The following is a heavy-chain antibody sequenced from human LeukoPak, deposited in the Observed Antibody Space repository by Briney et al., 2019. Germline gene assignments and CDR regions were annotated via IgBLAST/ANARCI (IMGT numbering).Heavy chain of an antibody. V-gene: IGHV3-30*02. Sequence: GGSLRLSCAASGFTFSSYGMHWVRQAPGKGLEWVAFIRYDGSNKNYADSVKGRFAISRDNSKNTLYLQMNSLRAEDTAVYYCAKDRGGCSSTSCYPKVSTFGGQGTLVTVSS. CDR1: GFTFSSYG. CDR3: AKDRGGCSSTSCYPKVSTF. J-gene: IGHJ4*02. CDR2: IRYDGSNK. D-gene: IGHD2-2*01.